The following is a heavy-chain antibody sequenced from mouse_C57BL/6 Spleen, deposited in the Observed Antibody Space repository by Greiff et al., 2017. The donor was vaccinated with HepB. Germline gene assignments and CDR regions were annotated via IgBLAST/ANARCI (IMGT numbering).Heavy chain of an antibody. D-gene: IGHD1-2*01. CDR1: GYSITSGYY. CDR3: ARVDDYGHWYFDV. CDR2: ISYDGSN. V-gene: IGHV3-6*01. Sequence: EVKLVESGPGLVKPSQSLSLTCSVTGYSITSGYYWNWIRQFPGNKLEWMGYISYDGSNNYNPSLKNRISITRDTSKNQFFLKLNSVTTEDTATYYCARVDDYGHWYFDVWGTGTTVTVSS. J-gene: IGHJ1*03.